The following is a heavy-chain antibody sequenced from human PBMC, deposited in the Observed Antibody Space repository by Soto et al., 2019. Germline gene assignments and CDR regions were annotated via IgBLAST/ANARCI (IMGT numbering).Heavy chain of an antibody. Sequence: QITLKESGPTLVKPTQTLTLTCSFSGFSLTTSGVGVNWIRQPPGKALEWLALVYWDDDKRYSPSLKSRLTITKDTSRNQVVLTVTNMDPADTATYYCARSTATTPLHLDFWGQGTLVTVSS. J-gene: IGHJ4*02. CDR2: VYWDDDK. CDR3: ARSTATTPLHLDF. V-gene: IGHV2-5*02. CDR1: GFSLTTSGVG. D-gene: IGHD1-1*01.